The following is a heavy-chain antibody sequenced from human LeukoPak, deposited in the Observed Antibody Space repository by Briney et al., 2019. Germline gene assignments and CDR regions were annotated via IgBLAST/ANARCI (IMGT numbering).Heavy chain of an antibody. D-gene: IGHD3-22*01. Sequence: ASVKVSRKASGYTFTSYYMHWVRQAPGQGPEWMGIINPSGGSTSYAQKFQGRVTMTRDMSTGTVYMELSSLRSEDTAVYYCARRDYDSSGYYGLYYYYMDVWGKGTTVTVSS. CDR3: ARRDYDSSGYYGLYYYYMDV. V-gene: IGHV1-46*01. CDR2: INPSGGST. CDR1: GYTFTSYY. J-gene: IGHJ6*03.